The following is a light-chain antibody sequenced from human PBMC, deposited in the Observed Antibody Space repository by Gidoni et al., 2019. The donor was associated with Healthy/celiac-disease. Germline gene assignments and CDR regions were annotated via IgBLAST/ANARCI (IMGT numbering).Light chain of an antibody. Sequence: DIVLTQSPGTLSLSPGERATLSCRASQSVSSSYLAWYQQKPGQAPRLLIYGAYRRATGIPDRLSGSGSGKDFTITIRRLEPEDVAVYYCQKYGSSPLTFGGGTKVEIK. V-gene: IGKV3-20*01. CDR2: GAY. CDR3: QKYGSSPLT. J-gene: IGKJ4*01. CDR1: QSVSSSY.